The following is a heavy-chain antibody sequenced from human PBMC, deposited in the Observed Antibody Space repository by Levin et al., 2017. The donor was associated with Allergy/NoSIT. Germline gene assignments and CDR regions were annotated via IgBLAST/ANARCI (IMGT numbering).Heavy chain of an antibody. D-gene: IGHD1-7*01. Sequence: GESLKISCAASGFTFSSYSMNWVRQAPGKGLEWVSSISSSSSYIYYADSVKGRFTISRDNAKNSLYLQMNSLRAEDTAVYYCARELGELELPYFDLWGRGTLVTVSS. J-gene: IGHJ2*01. CDR2: ISSSSSYI. V-gene: IGHV3-21*01. CDR3: ARELGELELPYFDL. CDR1: GFTFSSYS.